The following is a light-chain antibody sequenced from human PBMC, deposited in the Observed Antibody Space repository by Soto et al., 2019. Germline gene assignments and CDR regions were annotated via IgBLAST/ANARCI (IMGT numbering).Light chain of an antibody. CDR3: AAWDDSLWV. CDR1: SSNIGSNT. V-gene: IGLV1-44*01. Sequence: QSVLTQPPSASGTLGQRVTISCSGSSSNIGSNTVNWYQQLPRSAPKVLIYSNHQRPSGVPDRFSGSKSGTSASLAISGLQSEDEADYYCAAWDDSLWVFGGGTKVTVL. J-gene: IGLJ3*02. CDR2: SNH.